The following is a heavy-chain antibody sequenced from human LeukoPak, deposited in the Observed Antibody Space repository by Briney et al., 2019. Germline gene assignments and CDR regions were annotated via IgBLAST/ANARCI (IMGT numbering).Heavy chain of an antibody. CDR1: GGYISSSSYY. CDR2: IYYSGST. V-gene: IGHV4-39*01. D-gene: IGHD7-27*01. J-gene: IGHJ4*02. CDR3: ARIQVPTGEDDYFDY. Sequence: SETLSLTCTVSGGYISSSSYYWGWIRQPPGKGLEWIGSIYYSGSTYYNPSLKRRVTISVDTSKNQFSLKLSSVTAADTAVYYCARIQVPTGEDDYFDYWGQGTLVTVSS.